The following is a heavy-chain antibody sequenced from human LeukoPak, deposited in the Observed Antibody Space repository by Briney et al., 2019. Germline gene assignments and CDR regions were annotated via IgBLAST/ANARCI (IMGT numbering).Heavy chain of an antibody. V-gene: IGHV4-61*08. J-gene: IGHJ4*02. CDR2: IYYSGST. CDR1: GGSISSGGYS. CDR3: ARSDCSSTSCLFDY. Sequence: PSETLSLTCAVSGGSISSGGYSWSWTRQPPGKGLEWIGYIYYSGSTNYNPSLKSRVTISVDTSKNQFSLKLSSVTAADTAVYYCARSDCSSTSCLFDYWGQGTLVTVSS. D-gene: IGHD2-2*01.